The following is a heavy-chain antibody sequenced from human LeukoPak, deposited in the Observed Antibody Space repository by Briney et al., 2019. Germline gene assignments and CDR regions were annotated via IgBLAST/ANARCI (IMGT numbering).Heavy chain of an antibody. J-gene: IGHJ5*02. Sequence: SVKVSCKASGGTFSSYAISWVRQAPGQGLEWMGGIIPIFGTANYAQKFQGRVTITADESTSTAYMELSSLRSEDTAVYYCARAPLWFGESHYNWFDPWGQGTLSPSPQ. CDR2: IIPIFGTA. CDR3: ARAPLWFGESHYNWFDP. V-gene: IGHV1-69*13. CDR1: GGTFSSYA. D-gene: IGHD3-10*01.